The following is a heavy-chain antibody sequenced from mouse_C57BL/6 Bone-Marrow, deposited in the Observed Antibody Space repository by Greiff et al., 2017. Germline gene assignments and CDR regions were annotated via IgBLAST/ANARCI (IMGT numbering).Heavy chain of an antibody. J-gene: IGHJ3*01. Sequence: QVQLKESGPELVKPGASVKISCKASGYAFSSSWMNWVKQRPGKGLEWIGRIYPGDGDTNYNGKFKGKATLTADKSSSTAYMQLNSQTSEVSAVYCGALDSSGYEFAYWGQGTLVTVSA. CDR1: GYAFSSSW. CDR2: IYPGDGDT. D-gene: IGHD3-2*02. CDR3: ALDSSGYEFAY. V-gene: IGHV1-82*01.